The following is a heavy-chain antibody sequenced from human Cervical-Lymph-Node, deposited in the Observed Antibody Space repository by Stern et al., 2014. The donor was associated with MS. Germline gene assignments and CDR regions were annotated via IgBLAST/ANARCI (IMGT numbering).Heavy chain of an antibody. V-gene: IGHV3-30*18. CDR3: AKGRTVAGKGVGAFDV. CDR1: GFTFSNFG. CDR2: ISYDGVNE. D-gene: IGHD6-19*01. Sequence: VQLEESGGGVVQPGRSLRLSCAASGFTFSNFGMHWVRQAPGKGLEWVTLISYDGVNEYYADSVKGRFTISRDDSKNKLYLQLNSLRPEDTAVYYCAKGRTVAGKGVGAFDVWGQGTLVTVSS. J-gene: IGHJ3*01.